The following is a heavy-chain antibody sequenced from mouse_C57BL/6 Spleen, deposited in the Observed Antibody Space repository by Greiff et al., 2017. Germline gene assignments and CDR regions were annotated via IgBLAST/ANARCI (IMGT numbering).Heavy chain of an antibody. CDR2: ISSGSSTI. J-gene: IGHJ2*01. CDR1: GFTFSDYG. V-gene: IGHV5-17*01. Sequence: EVKLMESGGGLVKPGGSLKLSCAASGFTFSDYGMNWVRQAPEKGLEWVAYISSGSSTIYYAATVKGRFTISRDNAKNTLFLQMTSLRSEDTAMYYCAIAISNSGYFDYWGQGTTLTVSS. CDR3: AIAISNSGYFDY. D-gene: IGHD2-5*01.